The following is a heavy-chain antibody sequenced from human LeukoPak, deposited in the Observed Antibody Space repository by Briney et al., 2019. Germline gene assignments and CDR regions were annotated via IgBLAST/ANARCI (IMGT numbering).Heavy chain of an antibody. CDR3: ARDRGDDYSPFFDY. CDR2: IYHSGST. D-gene: IGHD4-11*01. Sequence: SETLSLTCAVSGYSISSGYYWGWIRQPPGKGLEWIGSIYHSGSTYYNPSLKSRVTISVDTSKNQFSLKLSSVTAADTAVYYCARDRGDDYSPFFDYWGQGTLVTVSS. J-gene: IGHJ4*02. CDR1: GYSISSGYY. V-gene: IGHV4-38-2*02.